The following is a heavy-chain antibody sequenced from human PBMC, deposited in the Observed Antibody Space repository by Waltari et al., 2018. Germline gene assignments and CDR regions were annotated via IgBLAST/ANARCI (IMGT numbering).Heavy chain of an antibody. D-gene: IGHD2-21*01. CDR1: GYTFTGYY. CDR3: AVGYCGGDCFSGLDAFDI. V-gene: IGHV1-2*02. J-gene: IGHJ3*02. CDR2: SNPNSGGT. Sequence: QVQLVQSGAEVKKPGASVKVSCKASGYTFTGYYMHWVRQAPGQGLEWMGWSNPNSGGTNYAQKVQGRVTMTRDTSISTAYMELSRLRSDDTAVYYCAVGYCGGDCFSGLDAFDIWGQGTMVTVSS.